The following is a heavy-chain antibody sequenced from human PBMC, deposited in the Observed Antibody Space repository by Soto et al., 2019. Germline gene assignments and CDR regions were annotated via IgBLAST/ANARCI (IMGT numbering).Heavy chain of an antibody. CDR2: IWYDGSNK. CDR3: AGTITGTYDFDY. CDR1: GFTFSSYG. J-gene: IGHJ4*02. V-gene: IGHV3-33*01. D-gene: IGHD1-7*01. Sequence: QVQLVESGGGVVQPGRSLRLSCAASGFTFSSYGMHWVRQAPGKGLAWVAVIWYDGSNKYYADSVKGQFTISRDNSKNALYLQMNSLRAEDTAVYYCAGTITGTYDFDYWGQGTLVTVSS.